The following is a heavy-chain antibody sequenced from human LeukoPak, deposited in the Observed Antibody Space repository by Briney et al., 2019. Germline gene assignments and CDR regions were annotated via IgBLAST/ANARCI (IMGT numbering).Heavy chain of an antibody. CDR1: GCTFSSYG. J-gene: IGHJ3*02. Sequence: GGSLRLSCAASGCTFSSYGMHWVRQAPGKGLEWVAFIRYDGSNNYYADSVKGRFTISRDNSKNTLYLQMNSLRAEDTAVYYCAKVFEYYDFWSGVDAFDIWGQGTMVTVSS. V-gene: IGHV3-30*02. CDR2: IRYDGSNN. CDR3: AKVFEYYDFWSGVDAFDI. D-gene: IGHD3-3*01.